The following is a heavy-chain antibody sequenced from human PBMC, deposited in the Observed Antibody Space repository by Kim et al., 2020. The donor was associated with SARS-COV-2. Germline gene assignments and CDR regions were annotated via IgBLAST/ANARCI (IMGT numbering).Heavy chain of an antibody. J-gene: IGHJ6*02. V-gene: IGHV4-4*02. D-gene: IGHD6-19*01. Sequence: SETLSLTCAVSGGSISSSNWWSWVRQPPGKGLEWIGEIYHSGSTNYNPSLKSRVTISVDKSKNQFSLKLSSVTAADTAVYYCARCFRGIAVAGRRYYYGMDVWGQGTTVTVSS. CDR3: ARCFRGIAVAGRRYYYGMDV. CDR2: IYHSGST. CDR1: GGSISSSNW.